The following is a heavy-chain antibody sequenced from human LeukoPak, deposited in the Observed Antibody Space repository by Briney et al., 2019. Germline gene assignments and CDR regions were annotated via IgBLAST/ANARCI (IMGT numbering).Heavy chain of an antibody. J-gene: IGHJ4*02. CDR1: DGPFSGYY. V-gene: IGHV4-34*01. Sequence: SETLSLTCGVSDGPFSGYYWTWIRQSPGKGLEWIGEINHSGSANHNPSLKSRVTISMDTSKNQFSLKLSSVTAADTAVYYCARGVYYGSGTYNWGQGTLVTVSS. CDR2: INHSGSA. CDR3: ARGVYYGSGTYN. D-gene: IGHD3-10*01.